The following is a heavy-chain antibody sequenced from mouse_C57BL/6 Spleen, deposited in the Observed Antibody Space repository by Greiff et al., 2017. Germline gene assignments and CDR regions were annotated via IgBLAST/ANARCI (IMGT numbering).Heavy chain of an antibody. V-gene: IGHV5-16*01. D-gene: IGHD2-4*01. Sequence: EVKLVESEGGLVQPGSSMKLSCTASGFTFSDYYMAWVRQVPEKGLEWVANINYDGSSTYYLDSLKSRFIISRDNAKNILYLQMSSLKSEDTATYYCAREGLHWYFDVWGTETTVTVSS. CDR1: GFTFSDYY. CDR3: AREGLHWYFDV. CDR2: INYDGSST. J-gene: IGHJ1*03.